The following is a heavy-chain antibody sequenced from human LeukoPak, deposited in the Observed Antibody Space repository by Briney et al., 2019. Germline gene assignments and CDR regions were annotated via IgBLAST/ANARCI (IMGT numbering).Heavy chain of an antibody. D-gene: IGHD1-26*01. CDR3: ARDGSGRYWDWGVFDF. J-gene: IGHJ4*02. CDR1: GFTFSSYW. Sequence: GGSLRLSSAASGFTFSSYWRTWVRQAPGKGREWVANIKQDGREKYYVDSVKGRFTISRDKAKNSLYLHMNSRRAEDTDVYYCARDGSGRYWDWGVFDFWGQGTLVTVSS. V-gene: IGHV3-7*01. CDR2: IKQDGREK.